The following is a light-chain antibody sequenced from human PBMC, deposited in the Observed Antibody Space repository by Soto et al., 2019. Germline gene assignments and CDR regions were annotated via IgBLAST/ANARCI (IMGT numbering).Light chain of an antibody. Sequence: QSALTQPASVSGSPGQSITLSCTGSSGDVGHYNYVSWYQQHPGKAPKLMIYEVSNRPSGVSNRFSGSKSGNTASLIISGLQAGDEADYYCTSYTTSRIWVFGGGTKLTVL. CDR3: TSYTTSRIWV. J-gene: IGLJ3*02. CDR2: EVS. CDR1: SGDVGHYNY. V-gene: IGLV2-14*01.